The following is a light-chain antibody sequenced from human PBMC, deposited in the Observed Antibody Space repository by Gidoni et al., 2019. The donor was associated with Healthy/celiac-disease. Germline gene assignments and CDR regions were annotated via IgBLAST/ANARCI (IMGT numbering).Light chain of an antibody. CDR1: SSDVGGYNY. J-gene: IGLJ1*01. V-gene: IGLV2-14*01. CDR2: EVS. CDR3: SSYTSSSTDV. Sequence: QSALTQPAYVSGSPGQSITISCTGTSSDVGGYNYVSWYQQHPGKAPKLMIYEVSNRPSGVSNRFSGSKSGNTASLTISGLQAEDEADYYCSSYTSSSTDVFGTGTKVTAL.